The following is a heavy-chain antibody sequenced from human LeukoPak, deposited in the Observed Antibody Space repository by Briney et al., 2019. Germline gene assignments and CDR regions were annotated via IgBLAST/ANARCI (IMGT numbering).Heavy chain of an antibody. Sequence: SETLSLTCAVYGGSFSGYYWSWIRQPPGKGLEWIGEINHSGSTNYNPSLKSRVTISVDTSKNQFSLKLSSVTAADTAVYYCVRGPDWYRHNYFDYWGQGTLVTVSS. D-gene: IGHD3-9*01. V-gene: IGHV4-34*01. CDR3: VRGPDWYRHNYFDY. CDR1: GGSFSGYY. J-gene: IGHJ4*02. CDR2: INHSGST.